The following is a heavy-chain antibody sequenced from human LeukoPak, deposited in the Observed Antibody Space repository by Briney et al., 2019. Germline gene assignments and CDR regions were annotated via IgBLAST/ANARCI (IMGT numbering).Heavy chain of an antibody. V-gene: IGHV4-4*07. CDR2: FYTGGST. CDR1: GGSISSDY. CDR3: ATGLGGPYFDY. Sequence: SETLSLTCTVSGGSISSDYWSWIRQPAGKGLEWIGRFYTGGSTNYNPSLRSRVTMSVDTSKNRFSLKLSSVTAADTAVYYCATGLGGPYFDYWGQGTLVTVSS. D-gene: IGHD6-19*01. J-gene: IGHJ4*02.